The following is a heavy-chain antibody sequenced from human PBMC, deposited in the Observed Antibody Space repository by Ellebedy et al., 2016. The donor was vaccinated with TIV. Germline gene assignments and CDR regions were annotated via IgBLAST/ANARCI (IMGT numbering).Heavy chain of an antibody. J-gene: IGHJ3*02. CDR3: ARRGRIGNYSSSLPRAFDI. CDR2: IYPGDSDT. D-gene: IGHD6-13*01. CDR1: GYRFTSYW. Sequence: GESLKISCKGSGYRFTSYWIGWVRQMPGKGLECMGIIYPGDSDTRYSPSFQGQVTISADKSISTAYLQWSSLKASDTAMYYCARRGRIGNYSSSLPRAFDIWGQGTMVTVSS. V-gene: IGHV5-51*01.